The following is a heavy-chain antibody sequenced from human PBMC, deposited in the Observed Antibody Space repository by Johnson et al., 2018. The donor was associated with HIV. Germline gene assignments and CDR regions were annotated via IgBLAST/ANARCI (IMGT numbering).Heavy chain of an antibody. V-gene: IGHV3-66*02. Sequence: VQVVESGGGLVQPGGSLRLSCAASGFTVSSNYMSWVRQAPGKGLEWVSVIYSGGSTYYADSVKGRFTISRDNSKNTLYLQMNSLRAEDTAVYYCAKVDTAMVNAFDIWGQGTMVTVSS. CDR2: IYSGGST. D-gene: IGHD5-18*01. CDR3: AKVDTAMVNAFDI. J-gene: IGHJ3*02. CDR1: GFTVSSNY.